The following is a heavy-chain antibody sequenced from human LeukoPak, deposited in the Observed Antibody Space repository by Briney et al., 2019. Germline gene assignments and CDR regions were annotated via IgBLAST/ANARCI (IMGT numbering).Heavy chain of an antibody. CDR1: GFTFSSYS. D-gene: IGHD3-9*01. CDR2: ISSSSSYI. Sequence: GGSLRLSCAASGFTFSSYSMNWVRQAPGKGLEWVSSISSSSSYIYYADSVKGRFTISRDNAKNSLYLQMNSLRAEDMAVYYCARTYYDILTGYNPYFDYWGQGILVTVSS. J-gene: IGHJ4*02. CDR3: ARTYYDILTGYNPYFDY. V-gene: IGHV3-21*01.